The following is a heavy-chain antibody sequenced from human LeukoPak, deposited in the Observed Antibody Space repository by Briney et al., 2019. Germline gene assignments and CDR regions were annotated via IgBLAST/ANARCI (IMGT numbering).Heavy chain of an antibody. CDR1: GGSISSSSYY. CDR3: ARLLPTWFDP. CDR2: IYYSGST. V-gene: IGHV4-39*01. Sequence: SETLSLTCTVSGGSISSSSYYWGWIRQPPGTGLEWIGSIYYSGSTYYNPSLKSRVTISVDTSKNQFSLKLSSVTAADTAVYYCARLLPTWFDPWGQGTLVTVSS. J-gene: IGHJ5*02.